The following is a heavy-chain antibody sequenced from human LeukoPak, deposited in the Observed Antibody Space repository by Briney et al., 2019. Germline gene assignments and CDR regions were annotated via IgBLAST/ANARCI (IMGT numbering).Heavy chain of an antibody. V-gene: IGHV3-53*05. CDR2: IYSGGST. Sequence: PGGSLRLSCAASGFTVSSNYMSWVRQAPGKGLEWVSVIYSGGSTYYADSVKGRFTISRDNAKNSLYLQMNSLRAEDTALYYCAKGHIAVAGTNAFDIWGQGTMVTVSS. CDR3: AKGHIAVAGTNAFDI. CDR1: GFTVSSNY. J-gene: IGHJ3*02. D-gene: IGHD6-19*01.